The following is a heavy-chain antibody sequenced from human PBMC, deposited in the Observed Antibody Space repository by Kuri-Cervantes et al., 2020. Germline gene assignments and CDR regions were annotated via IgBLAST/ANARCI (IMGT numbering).Heavy chain of an antibody. CDR3: ARGWYYDSSGYYPGPPFDY. V-gene: IGHV4-38-2*01. J-gene: IGHJ4*02. CDR1: GYSISSGYY. Sequence: SQTLSLTCAVSGYSISSGYYWGWIRQPPGKGLEWIGSIYHSGSTYYNPSLKSRVTISVDTSKNQFSLKLSSVTAADTAVYYCARGWYYDSSGYYPGPPFDYWGQGTLVTVSS. D-gene: IGHD3-22*01. CDR2: IYHSGST.